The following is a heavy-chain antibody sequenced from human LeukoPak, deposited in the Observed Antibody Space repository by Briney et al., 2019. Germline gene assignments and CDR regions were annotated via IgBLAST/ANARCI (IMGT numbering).Heavy chain of an antibody. CDR3: AREVGSGWYYFDY. Sequence: GASVKVSCKASGFKFTNFNFNWVRQAPGQGLEWMGWISVHNGNTNYGQKFQGRVTLTTDTSTNTVYMELRSLRSDVTAIYYCAREVGSGWYYFDYWGQGTLVTVSS. CDR2: ISVHNGNT. J-gene: IGHJ4*02. CDR1: GFKFTNFN. D-gene: IGHD6-19*01. V-gene: IGHV1-18*01.